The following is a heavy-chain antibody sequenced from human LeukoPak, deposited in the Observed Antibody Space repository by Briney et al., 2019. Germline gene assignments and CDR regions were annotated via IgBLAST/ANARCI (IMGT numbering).Heavy chain of an antibody. CDR2: IYYSGST. Sequence: KTSETLSLTCTVSGGSISSSSYYWGWIRQPPGKGLEWIGGIYYSGSTYYNPSLKSRVTISVDTSKNQFSLKLSSVTAADTAVYYCASHHARYSSGRYSPYYFDYWGQGTLATVSS. CDR1: GGSISSSSYY. D-gene: IGHD6-19*01. CDR3: ASHHARYSSGRYSPYYFDY. J-gene: IGHJ4*02. V-gene: IGHV4-39*01.